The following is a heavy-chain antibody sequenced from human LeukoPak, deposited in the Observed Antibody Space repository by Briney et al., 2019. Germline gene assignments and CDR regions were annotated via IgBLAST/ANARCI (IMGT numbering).Heavy chain of an antibody. CDR3: AKIIAAAKYYFDY. CDR1: EFPVSSNY. D-gene: IGHD6-13*01. V-gene: IGHV3-53*01. Sequence: GGSLRLSCAASEFPVSSNYMSWVRQAPGKGLEWVSVIHSDGSSYYADSVKGRFTISRDNSKSTLYLQMNSLRAEDTAVYYCAKIIAAAKYYFDYWGQGTLVTVSS. CDR2: IHSDGSS. J-gene: IGHJ4*02.